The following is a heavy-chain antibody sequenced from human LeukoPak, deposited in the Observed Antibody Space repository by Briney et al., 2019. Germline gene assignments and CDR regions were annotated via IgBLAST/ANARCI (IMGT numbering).Heavy chain of an antibody. D-gene: IGHD3-10*01. CDR2: IYYSGST. Sequence: PSETLSLTCTVSGGSISSGGYYWSWIRQHPGKGLEWIGYIYYSGSTNYNPSLKSRVTISVDTSKNQFSLKLSSVTATDTAVYYCARGWFGEFYPLPFDPWGQGTLVAVSS. V-gene: IGHV4-61*08. CDR1: GGSISSGGYY. J-gene: IGHJ5*02. CDR3: ARGWFGEFYPLPFDP.